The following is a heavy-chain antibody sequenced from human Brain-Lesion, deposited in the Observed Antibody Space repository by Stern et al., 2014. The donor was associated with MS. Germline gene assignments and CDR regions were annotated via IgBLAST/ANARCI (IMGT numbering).Heavy chain of an antibody. CDR3: ARDITGSSAYFAY. D-gene: IGHD1-14*01. V-gene: IGHV3-9*01. CDR1: GFTFDDYA. CDR2: ISWNSGTI. J-gene: IGHJ4*02. Sequence: LVESGGDLVQPGRSLRLPCAALGFTFDDYAMHWVRQAPGKGLEWVAGISWNSGTIGLAEPVKGRFTTSRDNAYSSLYLQMNSLRPEDTALYYCARDITGSSAYFAYWGQGALVTVSS.